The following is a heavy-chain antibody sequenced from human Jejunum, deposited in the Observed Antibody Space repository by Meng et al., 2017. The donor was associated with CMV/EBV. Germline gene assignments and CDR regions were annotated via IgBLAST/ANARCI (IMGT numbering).Heavy chain of an antibody. V-gene: IGHV3-74*01. D-gene: IGHD3-10*01. Sequence: CAASGFTFSTYWMHWVRQAPEKGLVWVSRVSPDATTIDYADSVEGRFTISRDNAKHTLYLQMHGLRAEDTALYYCTRNPVGSSGQFDFWGQGTLVTVSS. CDR1: GFTFSTYW. CDR3: TRNPVGSSGQFDF. CDR2: VSPDATTI. J-gene: IGHJ4*02.